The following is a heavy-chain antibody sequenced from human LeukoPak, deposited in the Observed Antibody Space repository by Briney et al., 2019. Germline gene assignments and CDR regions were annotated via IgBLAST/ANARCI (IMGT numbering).Heavy chain of an antibody. Sequence: SETLSLTCAVYGGSFSGYYWSWIRQPPGKGLEWIGEINHSGSTNYNPSLKSRVTISVDTSKNQFSLKLSSVTAADTAVYYCARDPPTMIVVASRSDGMDVWGQGTTVTVSS. D-gene: IGHD3-22*01. CDR1: GGSFSGYY. CDR2: INHSGST. J-gene: IGHJ6*02. V-gene: IGHV4-34*01. CDR3: ARDPPTMIVVASRSDGMDV.